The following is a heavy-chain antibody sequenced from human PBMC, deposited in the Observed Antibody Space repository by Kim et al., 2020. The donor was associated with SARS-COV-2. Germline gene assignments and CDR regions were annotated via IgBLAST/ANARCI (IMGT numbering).Heavy chain of an antibody. V-gene: IGHV2-70*01. Sequence: YYSTSLKTRLTISKDTSKNQVVLTMTNMDPVDTATYYCARIRYYDKGFDPWGQGTLVTVSS. D-gene: IGHD3-9*01. J-gene: IGHJ5*02. CDR3: ARIRYYDKGFDP.